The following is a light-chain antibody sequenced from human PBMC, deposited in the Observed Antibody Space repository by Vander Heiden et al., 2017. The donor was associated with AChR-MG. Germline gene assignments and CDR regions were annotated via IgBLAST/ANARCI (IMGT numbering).Light chain of an antibody. CDR2: GAS. Sequence: EIVLTQSPGTLSLSPGERATLSCRASQSVSSSYLAWLQQKPGQAPRLLIYGASSRATGIPDRFSGSGSGTDFTLTISGLEPEDFAMYYCQQDGSSPITFGQGTRLETK. J-gene: IGKJ5*01. CDR3: QQDGSSPIT. CDR1: QSVSSSY. V-gene: IGKV3-20*01.